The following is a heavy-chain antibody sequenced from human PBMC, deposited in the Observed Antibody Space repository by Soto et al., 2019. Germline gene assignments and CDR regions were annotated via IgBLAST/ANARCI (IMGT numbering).Heavy chain of an antibody. CDR2: ISPYNGHT. CDR1: GYSFTSYG. V-gene: IGHV1-18*01. Sequence: ASVKVSCKASGYSFTSYGTSWVRRAPGQGLEWMGWISPYNGHTQFVQRFQGRVTMTTDTSTKTAYMELRNLRSDDTAHYYCARDLTIVPATHPRLENYGMDVWGAGTTVTVAS. J-gene: IGHJ6*04. CDR3: ARDLTIVPATHPRLENYGMDV. D-gene: IGHD2-2*01.